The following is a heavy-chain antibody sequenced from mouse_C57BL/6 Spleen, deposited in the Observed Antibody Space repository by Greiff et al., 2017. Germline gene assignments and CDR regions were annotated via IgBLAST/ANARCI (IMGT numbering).Heavy chain of an antibody. Sequence: EVQLQQSGPELVKPGASVKMSCKASGYTFTDYNMHWVKQSHGKSLEWIGYINPNNGGTSYNQKFKGKATLTGNKSSSTAYMERRSLTSEDSAVYYCARRNYYDYDGGYFDYWGQGTTLTVSS. D-gene: IGHD2-4*01. J-gene: IGHJ2*01. CDR1: GYTFTDYN. CDR3: ARRNYYDYDGGYFDY. V-gene: IGHV1-22*01. CDR2: INPNNGGT.